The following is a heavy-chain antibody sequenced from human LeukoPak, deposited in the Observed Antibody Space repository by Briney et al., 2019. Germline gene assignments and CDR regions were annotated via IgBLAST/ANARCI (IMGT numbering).Heavy chain of an antibody. CDR3: AKHSGSYFIYYVDS. CDR2: ISGSAYNS. V-gene: IGHV3-23*01. CDR1: GFSFSSYG. D-gene: IGHD1-26*01. J-gene: IGHJ4*02. Sequence: GGSLRLSCAASGFSFSSYGLSWVRQAPGKGLEWVSTISGSAYNSYYADSVKGWFTISRDNSANTRYLQMNSLRAEDTAVYYCAKHSGSYFIYYVDSWGQGTLVTVSS.